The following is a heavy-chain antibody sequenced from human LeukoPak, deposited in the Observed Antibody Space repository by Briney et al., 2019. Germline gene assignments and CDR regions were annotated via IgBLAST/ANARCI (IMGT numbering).Heavy chain of an antibody. CDR1: GGSISSYY. CDR2: IYYSGST. CDR3: ARTVAVAGTNWFDP. D-gene: IGHD6-19*01. V-gene: IGHV4-59*01. Sequence: ETLSLTCTVSGGSISSYYWSWIRQPPGKGLEWIGYIYYSGSTNYNPSLKSRVTISVDTSKNQFSLKLSSVTAADTAVCYCARTVAVAGTNWFDPWGQGTLVTVSS. J-gene: IGHJ5*02.